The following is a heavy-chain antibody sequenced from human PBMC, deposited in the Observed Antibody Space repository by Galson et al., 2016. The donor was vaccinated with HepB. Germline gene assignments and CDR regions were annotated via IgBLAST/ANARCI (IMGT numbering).Heavy chain of an antibody. CDR2: ISGSSSQT. J-gene: IGHJ4*02. CDR3: ASGGCSNFDN. CDR1: GFTFRDSY. V-gene: IGHV3-11*06. Sequence: SLRLSCAASGFTFRDSYMSWIRQAPGKGLEWISYISGSSSQTNHADSVKGRFTVSRDNAKNLLYLQMNSLRAEDTAIYYCASGGCSNFDNWGQGSLVTVSP. D-gene: IGHD2-15*01.